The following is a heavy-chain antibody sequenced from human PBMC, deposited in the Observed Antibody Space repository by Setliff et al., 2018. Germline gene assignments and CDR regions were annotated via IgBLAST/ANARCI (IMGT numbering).Heavy chain of an antibody. J-gene: IGHJ4*02. Sequence: PSETLSLTCTVTGGSFDSGTHYWSWIRQPAGKVPEWIGLIQGTGDTNYNPSLQSRATISIDTSKNQFSLMLTSVTAADTAVYYCARRDGSIIYREFFDYWGQGALVTVSS. CDR1: GGSFDSGTHY. CDR3: ARRDGSIIYREFFDY. CDR2: IQGTGDT. V-gene: IGHV4-61*02. D-gene: IGHD3-10*01.